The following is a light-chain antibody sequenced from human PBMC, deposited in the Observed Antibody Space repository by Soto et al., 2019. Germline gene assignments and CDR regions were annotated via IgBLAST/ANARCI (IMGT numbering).Light chain of an antibody. Sequence: QSVLTQPPSASGTPGQGVAISCSGSSSNMGSNTVNWYQHLPGTAPNLLIYNDNQRPSGVPDRFFGSKSGTSASLAITGLQSEDEADYYCAAWDGSLNHILFGGGTKLTVL. CDR3: AAWDGSLNHIL. V-gene: IGLV1-44*01. J-gene: IGLJ2*01. CDR1: SSNMGSNT. CDR2: NDN.